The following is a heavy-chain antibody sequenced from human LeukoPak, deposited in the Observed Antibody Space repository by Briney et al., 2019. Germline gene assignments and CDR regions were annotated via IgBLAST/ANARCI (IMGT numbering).Heavy chain of an antibody. V-gene: IGHV5-51*01. CDR1: GYSFSTYW. CDR2: IYPDDSDT. D-gene: IGHD5-12*01. CDR3: ARTDIVATINAFDI. J-gene: IGHJ3*02. Sequence: GESLKISCKGSGYSFSTYWIAWVRQMPGKGLEWMGIIYPDDSDTRYSPSFQGQVTISADESISIAYLQWGSLKASDTAMYYCARTDIVATINAFDIWGQGTMVTVSS.